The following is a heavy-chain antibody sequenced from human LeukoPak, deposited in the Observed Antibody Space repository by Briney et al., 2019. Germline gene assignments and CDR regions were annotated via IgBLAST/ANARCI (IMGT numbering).Heavy chain of an antibody. V-gene: IGHV3-23*01. CDR3: AKDLSFYIISAFDI. D-gene: IGHD2/OR15-2a*01. CDR1: GFTFSNYA. J-gene: IGHJ3*02. CDR2: ISGSDGRT. Sequence: GGSLRLSCAASGFTFSNYAMSWVRQAPGKGLERVSSISGSDGRTYYADSVKGRFTISRDNSKNTLYLQMNSLRTEDTAVYYCAKDLSFYIISAFDIWGQGTTVTVSS.